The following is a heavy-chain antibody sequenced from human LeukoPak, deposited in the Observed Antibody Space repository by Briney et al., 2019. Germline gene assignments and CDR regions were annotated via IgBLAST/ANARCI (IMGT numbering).Heavy chain of an antibody. J-gene: IGHJ4*02. CDR1: GYTFTGYY. V-gene: IGHV1-2*02. D-gene: IGHD2-2*02. Sequence: GASVKVSCKASGYTFTGYYMHWVRQAPGQGLEWMGWINPNSGGTNYAHKFQGRVTMTRDTSISTAYMELSRLRSDDTAVYYCARSLYCSSTSCYTFDYWGQGTLVTVSS. CDR2: INPNSGGT. CDR3: ARSLYCSSTSCYTFDY.